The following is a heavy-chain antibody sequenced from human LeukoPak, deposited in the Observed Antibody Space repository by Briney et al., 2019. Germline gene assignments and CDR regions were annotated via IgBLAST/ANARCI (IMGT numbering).Heavy chain of an antibody. CDR2: INPNSGGT. Sequence: ASVTVSCKASGYTFTVYYMHWVRQAPGQGLEWMGWINPNSGGTNYSQKFQGRVTMTRDTSISTAYMELSRLRSDDTAVYYCARECSGGSCNDYWGQGTLVTVSS. CDR3: ARECSGGSCNDY. J-gene: IGHJ4*02. CDR1: GYTFTVYY. D-gene: IGHD2-15*01. V-gene: IGHV1-2*02.